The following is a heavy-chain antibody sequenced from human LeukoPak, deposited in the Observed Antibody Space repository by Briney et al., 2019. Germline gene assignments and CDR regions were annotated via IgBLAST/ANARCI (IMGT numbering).Heavy chain of an antibody. V-gene: IGHV1-2*02. CDR2: INPNSGGT. Sequence: ASVKVSCKASGYTFTGYYMHWVRQAPGQGLEWMGWINPNSGGTNYAQKFQGRVTMTRDTSISTAYMELSRLRSDDTAVYYCARDRGGYYDSSGHSVSGAFDIWGQGTMVTVSS. D-gene: IGHD3-22*01. J-gene: IGHJ3*02. CDR1: GYTFTGYY. CDR3: ARDRGGYYDSSGHSVSGAFDI.